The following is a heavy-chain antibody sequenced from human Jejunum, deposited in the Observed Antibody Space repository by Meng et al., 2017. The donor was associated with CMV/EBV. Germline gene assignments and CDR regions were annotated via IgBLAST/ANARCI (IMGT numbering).Heavy chain of an antibody. J-gene: IGHJ5*02. Sequence: TALLNPSHTLSLPSTVAGGSRSSGNNYWSGIRQPPGKGLEWIGCIYYSGSTYYNPSLKGRVTISVDTSKNQFSLNLSSVTAADTAVYYCARGQRSYSGSYPEWFDPWGQGTLVTVSS. CDR3: ARGQRSYSGSYPEWFDP. V-gene: IGHV4-30-4*01. CDR2: IYYSGST. D-gene: IGHD1-26*01. CDR1: GGSRSSGNNY.